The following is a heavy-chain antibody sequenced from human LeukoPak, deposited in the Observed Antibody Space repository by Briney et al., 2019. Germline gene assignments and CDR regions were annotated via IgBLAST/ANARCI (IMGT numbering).Heavy chain of an antibody. J-gene: IGHJ4*02. D-gene: IGHD3-9*01. CDR3: ARGDFDWGPYAFDY. V-gene: IGHV4-59*01. Sequence: SETLSLTCTVSGGSISSYYWSWIRQPPGKGLEWIGYIYYSGSTNYNPSLKSRVTISVDTSKNQFSLKLSSVTAADTAVYYCARGDFDWGPYAFDYWGQGTLVTVSS. CDR2: IYYSGST. CDR1: GGSISSYY.